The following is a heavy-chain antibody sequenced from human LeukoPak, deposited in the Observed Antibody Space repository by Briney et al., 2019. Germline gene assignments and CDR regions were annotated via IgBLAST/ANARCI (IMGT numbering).Heavy chain of an antibody. CDR2: IYYTGSS. V-gene: IGHV4-39*01. D-gene: IGHD3-16*01. CDR3: ARLARLRNWFDP. Sequence: SETLSLTCTVSSGSIGTSSSYWAWIRQPPAKGLEWIGSIYYTGSSYYNPSLKSRITISVDTSKNQFSLKLSSVAATDTAVYYCARLARLRNWFDPWGQGTLVTVSS. CDR1: SGSIGTSSSY. J-gene: IGHJ5*02.